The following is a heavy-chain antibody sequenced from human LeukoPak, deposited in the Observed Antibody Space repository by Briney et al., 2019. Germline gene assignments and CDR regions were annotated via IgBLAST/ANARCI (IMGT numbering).Heavy chain of an antibody. CDR2: VSDDGANQ. CDR1: GFPFSNYA. Sequence: GGSLRLSCAASGFPFSNYALHWVRQAPGKGLEWVAVVSDDGANQFYADFVKGRFTVSRDNSKNTLYLQMNSLRAEDTAVYYCARDLYYYGSGSYKIRWFDPWGQGTLVTVSS. V-gene: IGHV3-30-3*01. D-gene: IGHD3-10*01. CDR3: ARDLYYYGSGSYKIRWFDP. J-gene: IGHJ5*02.